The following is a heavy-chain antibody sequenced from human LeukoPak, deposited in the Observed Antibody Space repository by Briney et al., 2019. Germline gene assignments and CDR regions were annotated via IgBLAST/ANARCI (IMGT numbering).Heavy chain of an antibody. CDR3: ASSWYYDFWSGYYGMDV. V-gene: IGHV1-18*01. D-gene: IGHD3-3*01. CDR2: ISAYNGNT. CDR1: GYTFTSYG. J-gene: IGHJ6*02. Sequence: ASVKVSCKASGYTFTSYGISWVRQAPGQGLEWMGWISAYNGNTNYAQKLQGRVTMTTDTSTSTAYMELRSLRSDDTAVYYCASSWYYDFWSGYYGMDVWGQGTTVTASS.